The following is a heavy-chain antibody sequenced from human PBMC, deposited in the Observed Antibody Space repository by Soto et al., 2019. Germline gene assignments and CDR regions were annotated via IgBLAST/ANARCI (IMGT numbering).Heavy chain of an antibody. D-gene: IGHD3-10*01. CDR3: AREPYFAESYYYGMDV. CDR1: GFTFSSYA. Sequence: PGGSLRLSCAASGFTFSSYAMHWVRQAPGKGLEWVAVISYDGSNKYYADSAKGRFTISRDNSKNTLYLQMNSLRAEDTAVYYCAREPYFAESYYYGMDVWGPGTTVTVSS. CDR2: ISYDGSNK. V-gene: IGHV3-30-3*01. J-gene: IGHJ6*02.